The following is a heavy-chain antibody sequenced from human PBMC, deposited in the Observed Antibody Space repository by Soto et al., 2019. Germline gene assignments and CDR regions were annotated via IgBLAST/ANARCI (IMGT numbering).Heavy chain of an antibody. D-gene: IGHD2-2*01. V-gene: IGHV4-34*01. J-gene: IGHJ4*02. CDR2: INHSGST. CDR1: GGSFSGYY. Sequence: SETLSLTCAVYGGSFSGYYWSGIRQPPGKGLEWIGEINHSGSTNYNPSLKSRVTISVDTSKNQFSLKLSSVTAADTAVYYCAKSSHRRPIRYWGQGTLVTVSS. CDR3: AKSSHRRPIRY.